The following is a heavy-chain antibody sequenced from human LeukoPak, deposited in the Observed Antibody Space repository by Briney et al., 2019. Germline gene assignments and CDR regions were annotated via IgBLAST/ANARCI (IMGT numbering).Heavy chain of an antibody. J-gene: IGHJ6*02. CDR2: ISSSSSYI. CDR1: GFTFSSYS. Sequence: GGSLRLSCAASGFTFSSYSMNWVRRAPGKGLEWFSSISSSSSYIYYADSVKGRFTISRDNAKNSLYLQMNSLRAEDTAVYYCAREFGIVGATQNPRNYYYYGMDVWGQGTTVTVSS. D-gene: IGHD1-26*01. V-gene: IGHV3-21*01. CDR3: AREFGIVGATQNPRNYYYYGMDV.